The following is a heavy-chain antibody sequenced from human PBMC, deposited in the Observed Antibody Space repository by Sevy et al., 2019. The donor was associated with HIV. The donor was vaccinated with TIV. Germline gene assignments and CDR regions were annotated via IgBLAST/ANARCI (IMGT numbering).Heavy chain of an antibody. V-gene: IGHV3-7*01. CDR1: GFTFDDYW. Sequence: GGSLRLSCAASGFTFDDYWMQWVRQAPGQGLEWVANIRQDGNELYYADSVKGRFTISRDNAKESLFLHMTNLRVEDMAIYYCARRYFDLWGQGTLVTVSS. CDR3: ARRYFDL. CDR2: IRQDGNEL. J-gene: IGHJ4*02.